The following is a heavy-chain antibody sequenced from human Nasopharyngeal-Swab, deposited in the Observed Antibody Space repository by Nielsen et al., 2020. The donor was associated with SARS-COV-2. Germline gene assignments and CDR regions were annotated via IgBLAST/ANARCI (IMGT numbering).Heavy chain of an antibody. D-gene: IGHD3-10*01. CDR1: GGSFSGYY. CDR3: ARVYGSGKGWYYFDY. J-gene: IGHJ4*02. CDR2: INHSGST. Sequence: SETLSLTCAVYGGSFSGYYWSWIRQPPGEGLEWIGEINHSGSTNYNPSLKSRVTISVDTYKNQFSLKLSSVIAADTAVYYCARVYGSGKGWYYFDYWGQGTLVTVSS. V-gene: IGHV4-34*01.